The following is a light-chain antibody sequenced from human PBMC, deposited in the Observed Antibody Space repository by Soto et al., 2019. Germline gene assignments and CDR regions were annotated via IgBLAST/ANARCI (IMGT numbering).Light chain of an antibody. CDR2: DAS. CDR1: QDIDNN. Sequence: DIVMTQSPATLSVSPGERATLSCRASQDIDNNLAWYQQKPGQSPTRLIYDASTRASGIPARFSGSASGAEFNLTISSLQSEDSAVYYCQQYDKWPGTFGRGTLVDI. V-gene: IGKV3-15*01. J-gene: IGKJ1*01. CDR3: QQYDKWPGT.